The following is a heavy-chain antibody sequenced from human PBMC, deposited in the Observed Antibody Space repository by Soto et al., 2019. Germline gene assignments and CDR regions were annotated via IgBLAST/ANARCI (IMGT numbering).Heavy chain of an antibody. CDR1: GGTFGSGA. D-gene: IGHD3-22*01. Sequence: VKVSCKASGGTFGSGATTRVRQTHGPGLEWVGRIIPIFGTTNYAQNLQGRVTISADKSTLTSYMELHSLTSDDTALYYCARDRTDSGYYTNWLDPLGQGTQVTVSS. CDR3: ARDRTDSGYYTNWLDP. V-gene: IGHV1-69*13. J-gene: IGHJ5*02. CDR2: IIPIFGTT.